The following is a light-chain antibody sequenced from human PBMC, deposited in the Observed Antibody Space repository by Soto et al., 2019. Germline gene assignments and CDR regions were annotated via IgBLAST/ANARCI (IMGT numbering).Light chain of an antibody. Sequence: EFVLTQSPATLSLSPGERATLSCRAGQSVSSNYLAWYQQKPGQAPSLLIYGVSSRAAGIPARFSGSGSGTDFTLTTSRLETEDFAVYYCHQYGSSPLFTFGPGTKVDIK. CDR2: GVS. J-gene: IGKJ3*01. CDR1: QSVSSNY. CDR3: HQYGSSPLFT. V-gene: IGKV3-20*01.